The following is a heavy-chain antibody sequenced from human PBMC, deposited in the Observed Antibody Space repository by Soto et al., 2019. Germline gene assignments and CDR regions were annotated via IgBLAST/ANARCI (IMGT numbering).Heavy chain of an antibody. J-gene: IGHJ3*02. CDR3: ARVERGTVTTVVDAFDI. CDR2: MSHSGGT. CDR1: GGTVSSGNYY. Sequence: QVQLQQWGAGLLKPSETLSLTCAVYGGTVSSGNYYWSWIRQPPGKGLEWIGEMSHSGGTHFNPSLKSRVTISVDTSKNQFSLQMSAVTAADTALYYCARVERGTVTTVVDAFDIWGQGTMVTVSS. D-gene: IGHD1-1*01. V-gene: IGHV4-34*08.